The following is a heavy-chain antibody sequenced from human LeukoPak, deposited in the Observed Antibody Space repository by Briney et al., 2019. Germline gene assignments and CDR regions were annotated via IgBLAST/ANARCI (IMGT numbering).Heavy chain of an antibody. CDR3: ARPKYSGYEVGYFDY. D-gene: IGHD5-12*01. CDR2: ISAYNGNT. Sequence: GASVKVSCKASGYTFTSYGISWVRQAPGQGLEWMGWISAYNGNTNYAQKLQGRVTMTTDTSTSTAYMELRRLRSDDTAVYYCARPKYSGYEVGYFDYWGQGTLVTVSS. V-gene: IGHV1-18*01. CDR1: GYTFTSYG. J-gene: IGHJ4*02.